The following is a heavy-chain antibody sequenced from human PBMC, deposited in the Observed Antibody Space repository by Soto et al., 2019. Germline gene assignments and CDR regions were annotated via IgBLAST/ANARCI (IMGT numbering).Heavy chain of an antibody. CDR1: GDTFSTLP. D-gene: IGHD3-22*01. CDR2: FIPVFDTA. Sequence: QVQLVPSGAEVKKPGSSVRVSCKASGDTFSTLPITWVRQAPGHGLEWMGLFIPVFDTATYAQKFQGRVTLTADESRSTAYMELSSLRSEDSAVYYCARHYSDRSGGAFDIWGQGTMVTVS. V-gene: IGHV1-69*01. J-gene: IGHJ3*02. CDR3: ARHYSDRSGGAFDI.